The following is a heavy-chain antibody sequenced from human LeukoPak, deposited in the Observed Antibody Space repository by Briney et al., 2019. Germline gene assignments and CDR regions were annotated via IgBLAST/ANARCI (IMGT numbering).Heavy chain of an antibody. V-gene: IGHV3-20*04. CDR2: IKWKGGST. D-gene: IGHD2/OR15-2a*01. Sequence: GGSLRLSCAASGFTFDDYGMSWVRQAPGKGPEWVSDIKWKGGSTVYADSVKGRFTISRDNAKNSLSLQMNSLRADDTAFYYCARGLHSTASLPFACWDQPTLVTASS. CDR3: ARGLHSTASLPFAC. J-gene: IGHJ4*02. CDR1: GFTFDDYG.